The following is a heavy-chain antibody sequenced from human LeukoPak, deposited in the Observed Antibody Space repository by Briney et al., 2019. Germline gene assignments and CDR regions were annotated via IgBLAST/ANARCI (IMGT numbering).Heavy chain of an antibody. CDR2: IWYDGSNK. V-gene: IGHV3-33*01. CDR3: ARDQLGPFPFDY. CDR1: GFTFSSYG. Sequence: GGSLRLSCAASGFTFSSYGMHWVRQAPGKGLEWVAVIWYDGSNKYYADSVKGRFTISRDNSKNTLYLQMNSLRAEDTAVYYCARDQLGPFPFDYWGQGTLVTVSP. J-gene: IGHJ4*02. D-gene: IGHD6-13*01.